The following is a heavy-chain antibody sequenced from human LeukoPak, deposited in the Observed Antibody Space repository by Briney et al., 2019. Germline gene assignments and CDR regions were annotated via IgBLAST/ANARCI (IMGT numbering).Heavy chain of an antibody. Sequence: SETLSLTCTVSGGSISSYYWSWIRQPPGKGLEWIGYIYTSGSTNYNPSLKSRVTISVDTSKNQFSLKLSSVTAADTAVYYCARLWRDVVVVAATQTYYYYYMDVWGKGTTVTFSS. V-gene: IGHV4-4*09. J-gene: IGHJ6*03. CDR1: GGSISSYY. D-gene: IGHD2-15*01. CDR2: IYTSGST. CDR3: ARLWRDVVVVAATQTYYYYYMDV.